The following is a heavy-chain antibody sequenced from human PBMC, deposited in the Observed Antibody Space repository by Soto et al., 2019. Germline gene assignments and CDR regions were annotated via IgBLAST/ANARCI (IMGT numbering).Heavy chain of an antibody. CDR1: GGTFSSYA. CDR2: IIPIFGTA. V-gene: IGHV1-69*13. CDR3: AREMGGFLDV. Sequence: ASVKVSCKASGGTFSSYAISWVRQAPGQGLEWMGGIIPIFGTANYAQKSQGRVTITADESTSTAYMELSSLRSEDTAVYYCAREMGGFLDVWGQGTTVTVSS. D-gene: IGHD3-16*01. J-gene: IGHJ6*02.